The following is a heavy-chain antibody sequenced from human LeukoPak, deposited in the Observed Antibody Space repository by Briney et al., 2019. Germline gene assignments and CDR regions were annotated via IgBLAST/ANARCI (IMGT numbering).Heavy chain of an antibody. J-gene: IGHJ4*02. CDR3: AKVSYYYDSSGSY. Sequence: QPGGSLRLSCAASGFTFSSYGMHWVRQAPGKGLEWVAFIRYDGSNKYYADSVKGRFTISRDNSKNTLYLQMNSLRAEDTAVYYCAKVSYYYDSSGSYWGQGTLVTVSS. CDR2: IRYDGSNK. D-gene: IGHD3-22*01. V-gene: IGHV3-30*02. CDR1: GFTFSSYG.